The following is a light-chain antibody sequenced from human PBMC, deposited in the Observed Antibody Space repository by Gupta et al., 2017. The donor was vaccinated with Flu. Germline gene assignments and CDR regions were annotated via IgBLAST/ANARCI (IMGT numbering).Light chain of an antibody. CDR3: QQYYSTPFT. V-gene: IGKV4-1*01. Sequence: DIVCTQSAATLPVSLGRRATINCKSSQSVLYSSNNKNFLAWYQQRPGQPPKLLLYWASTRESGVPDRFSGSGPGTDFTLTISSLQAEDVAVYYCQQYYSTPFTFGPGTKVDIK. CDR2: WAS. CDR1: QSVLYSSNNKNF. J-gene: IGKJ3*01.